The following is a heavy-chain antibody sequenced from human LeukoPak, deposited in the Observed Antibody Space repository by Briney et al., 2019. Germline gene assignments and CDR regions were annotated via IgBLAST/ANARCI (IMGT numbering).Heavy chain of an antibody. CDR1: GGSISNYY. CDR2: IYTSGST. V-gene: IGHV4-4*07. CDR3: ANLHRDSDGYYYVDS. J-gene: IGHJ4*02. D-gene: IGHD3-22*01. Sequence: SETLSLTCSVSGGSISNYYWSWIRQPAGKGLEWIGRIYTSGSTKYNPSLKSRVTMSLDKSKNQFSLKLSSVIAADTAVYYCANLHRDSDGYYYVDSWGQGTLVTVS.